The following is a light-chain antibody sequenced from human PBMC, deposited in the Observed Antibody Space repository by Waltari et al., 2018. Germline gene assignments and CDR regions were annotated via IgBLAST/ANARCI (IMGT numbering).Light chain of an antibody. Sequence: VIWMTQSPSLLSASTGDRVTISCRMSQGITNYLAWYQQKPGKAPELLIDAASTLQSGVPSMFSGSGSGTDVTLTISYLQSEDFATYYCQQYYSFPPTFGPGTKVDIK. J-gene: IGKJ3*01. CDR1: QGITNY. CDR2: AAS. V-gene: IGKV1D-8*01. CDR3: QQYYSFPPT.